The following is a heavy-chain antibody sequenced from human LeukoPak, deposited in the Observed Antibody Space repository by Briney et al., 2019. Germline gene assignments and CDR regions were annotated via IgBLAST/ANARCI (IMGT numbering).Heavy chain of an antibody. CDR2: INPNSGGT. D-gene: IGHD5-18*01. CDR3: ARDRSPAPGRSYGRGHFDY. J-gene: IGHJ4*02. V-gene: IGHV1-2*02. CDR1: GYTFTGYY. Sequence: ASVKVSCNASGYTFTGYYMHWVRQAPGQGLEWMGWINPNSGGTNYAQKFQGRVTMTRDTSISTAYMELSRLRSDDTAVYYCARDRSPAPGRSYGRGHFDYWGQGTLVTVSS.